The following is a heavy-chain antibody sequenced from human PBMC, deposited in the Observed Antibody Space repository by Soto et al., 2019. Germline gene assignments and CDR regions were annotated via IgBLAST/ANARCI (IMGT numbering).Heavy chain of an antibody. V-gene: IGHV4-59*01. CDR2: VYYSGGA. Sequence: SETLSLTCTVSGGSISGYYWSWIRQPPGKGLEWIGNVYYSGGAKYNPSVKRRVSISVDTSKNQFSLNLSSVTAADTAVYYCTRDGDGRMTTNPYYYYGMDVWGPGITVTVSS. D-gene: IGHD2-21*02. CDR3: TRDGDGRMTTNPYYYYGMDV. J-gene: IGHJ6*02. CDR1: GGSISGYY.